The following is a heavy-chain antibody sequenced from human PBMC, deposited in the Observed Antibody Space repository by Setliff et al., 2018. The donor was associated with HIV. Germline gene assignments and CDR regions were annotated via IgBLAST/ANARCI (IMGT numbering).Heavy chain of an antibody. CDR2: IYSGGGT. V-gene: IGHV3-66*01. Sequence: GGSLRLSCAGSEFSVSSNTMSWIRQAPGKGPEWVSLIYSGGGTYYADSVKGRFTISRDSSRNTLYLQLTSLRVEDTAVYHCAGGSGSYPKPSDPWGQGTLVTVSS. CDR1: EFSVSSNT. D-gene: IGHD3-10*01. CDR3: AGGSGSYPKPSDP. J-gene: IGHJ5*02.